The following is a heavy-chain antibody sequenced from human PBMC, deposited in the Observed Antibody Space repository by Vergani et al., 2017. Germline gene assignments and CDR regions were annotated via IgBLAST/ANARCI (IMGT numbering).Heavy chain of an antibody. CDR2: INPNSGGT. D-gene: IGHD3-3*01. CDR3: ARGQRPRSITIFGVVTGYGMDV. CDR1: GYTFTGYY. V-gene: IGHV1-2*02. J-gene: IGHJ6*02. Sequence: QVQLVQSGAEVKKPGASVKVSCKASGYTFTGYYMHWVRQAPGQGLEWMGWINPNSGGTNYAQKFQGRVTMTRNTSISTAYMELSSLRSEDTAVYYCARGQRPRSITIFGVVTGYGMDVWGQGTTVTVSS.